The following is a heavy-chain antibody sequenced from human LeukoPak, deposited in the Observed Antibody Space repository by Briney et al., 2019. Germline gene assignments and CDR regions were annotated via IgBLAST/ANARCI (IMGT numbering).Heavy chain of an antibody. V-gene: IGHV4-59*08. CDR2: IYYSGST. D-gene: IGHD3-10*01. Sequence: SETLSLTCTVSGDSISRYSWSWIRQPPGKGLEWIGVIYYSGSTKYNPSLKSRVTISVDTSKNQFSLKLSSVTAADTAVYYCARYGSRNSHFDYWGQGTLVTVSS. CDR3: ARYGSRNSHFDY. CDR1: GDSISRYS. J-gene: IGHJ4*02.